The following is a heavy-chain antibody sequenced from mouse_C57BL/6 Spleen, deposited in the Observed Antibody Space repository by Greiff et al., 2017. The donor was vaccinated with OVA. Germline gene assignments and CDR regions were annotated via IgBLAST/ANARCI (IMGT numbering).Heavy chain of an antibody. CDR2: IWTGGGT. CDR3: ARNEAYYRYAMDY. V-gene: IGHV2-9-1*01. Sequence: VKLMESGPGLVAPSQSLSITCTVSGFSLTSYAISWVRQPPGKGLEWLGVIWTGGGTNYNSALKSRLSISKDNSKSQVFLKMNSLQTDDTARYYCARNEAYYRYAMDYWGQGTSVTVSS. CDR1: GFSLTSYA. D-gene: IGHD2-14*01. J-gene: IGHJ4*01.